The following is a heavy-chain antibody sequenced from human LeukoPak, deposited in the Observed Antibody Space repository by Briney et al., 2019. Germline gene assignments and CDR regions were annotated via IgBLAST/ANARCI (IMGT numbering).Heavy chain of an antibody. V-gene: IGHV4-39*01. CDR1: SGSISSSRYH. Sequence: SETLSLTCTVSSGSISSSRYHWVWSRQPPGKGLEWIGNLYYSGSTYYNPSLKSRLTISADTSRNQFSLNLRSVTAADTAVYYCARRITGSAAIDYWGQGTLVTVSS. D-gene: IGHD1-26*01. J-gene: IGHJ4*02. CDR3: ARRITGSAAIDY. CDR2: LYYSGST.